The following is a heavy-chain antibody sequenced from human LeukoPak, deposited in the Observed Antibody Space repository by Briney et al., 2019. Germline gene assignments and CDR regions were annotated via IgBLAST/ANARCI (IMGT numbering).Heavy chain of an antibody. Sequence: PGGSLRLSCAASGFIFSSYWMHWVRQIPGKGLVWVSRINSDVTITNYADSVKGRFTISRDSAKNTVYLQMNSLRAEDTAVYYCARWALYYNYHMDVWGKGTTVTVSS. D-gene: IGHD3-10*01. CDR2: INSDVTIT. CDR3: ARWALYYNYHMDV. CDR1: GFIFSSYW. J-gene: IGHJ6*03. V-gene: IGHV3-74*01.